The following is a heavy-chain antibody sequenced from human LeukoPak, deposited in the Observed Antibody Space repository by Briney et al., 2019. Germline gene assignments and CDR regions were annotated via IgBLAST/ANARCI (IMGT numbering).Heavy chain of an antibody. Sequence: GGSLRLSCAASGITFSDYYMSWIRQAPGKGLEWVSYISSSSSYTNYADSVKGRFTISRDNAKNSLYLQMNSLRAEDTAVYYCAGGWFGGGVGGFDIWGQGTMVTVSS. CDR2: ISSSSSYT. V-gene: IGHV3-11*06. D-gene: IGHD3-10*01. CDR3: AGGWFGGGVGGFDI. CDR1: GITFSDYY. J-gene: IGHJ3*02.